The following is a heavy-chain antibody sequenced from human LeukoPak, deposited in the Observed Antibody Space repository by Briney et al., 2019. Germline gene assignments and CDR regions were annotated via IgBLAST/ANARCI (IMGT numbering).Heavy chain of an antibody. CDR2: IIPIFGTA. D-gene: IGHD6-13*01. V-gene: IGHV1-69*13. CDR3: ARVPAAGLGYYYGMDV. J-gene: IGHJ6*02. Sequence: GASVTVSCKASGGTFSSYAISWVRQAPGQGLEWMGGIIPIFGTANYAQKFQGRVTITADESTSTAYMELSSLRSEDTAVYYCARVPAAGLGYYYGMDVWGQGTTVTVSS. CDR1: GGTFSSYA.